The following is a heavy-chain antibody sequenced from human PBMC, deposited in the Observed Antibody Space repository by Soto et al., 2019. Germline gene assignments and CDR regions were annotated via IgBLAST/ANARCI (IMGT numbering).Heavy chain of an antibody. CDR2: ISWNSGNI. V-gene: IGHV3-9*01. CDR1: GFTFDDYG. D-gene: IGHD2-2*01. CDR3: AKDIGTSWSYNAFDI. Sequence: EVQLVESGGGLAQPGRSLRLSCAASGFTFDDYGMHWVRQAPGKGLEWVSGISWNSGNIGYADSVKGRFTISRDNAKNSLYLQMNSLRAEDTALYYCAKDIGTSWSYNAFDIWGQGTMVTVSS. J-gene: IGHJ3*02.